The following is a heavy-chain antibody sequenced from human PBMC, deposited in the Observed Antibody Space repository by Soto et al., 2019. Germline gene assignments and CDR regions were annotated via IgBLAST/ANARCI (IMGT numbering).Heavy chain of an antibody. CDR2: ISAYNGNT. J-gene: IGHJ5*02. D-gene: IGHD3-22*01. CDR1: GYTFTSYG. V-gene: IGHV1-18*01. CDR3: ARVLVTPYYYDSCGYFAAPNDP. Sequence: ASVKVSCKASGYTFTSYGISWVRQAPGQGLEWMGWISAYNGNTNYAQKLQGRVTMTTDTSTSTAYMELRSLRSDDTAVYYCARVLVTPYYYDSCGYFAAPNDPWGQGTLVTVSS.